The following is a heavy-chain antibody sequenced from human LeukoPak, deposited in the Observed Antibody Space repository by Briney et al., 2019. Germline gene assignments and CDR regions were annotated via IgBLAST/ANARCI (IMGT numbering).Heavy chain of an antibody. CDR3: ARASVGTLDY. CDR1: GFTFSSYE. CDR2: TSSSSSHI. D-gene: IGHD6-13*01. J-gene: IGHJ4*02. V-gene: IGHV3-21*01. Sequence: PGGSLRLSCAASGFTFSSYEMNWVRQAPGKGLEWVSSTSSSSSHIYYADSVKGRFTISRDNTKNSLYLQMDSLRAEDTAIYYCARASVGTLDYWGQGTLVTVSS.